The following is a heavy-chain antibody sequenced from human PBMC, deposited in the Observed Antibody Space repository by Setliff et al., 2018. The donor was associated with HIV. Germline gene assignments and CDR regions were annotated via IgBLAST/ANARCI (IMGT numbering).Heavy chain of an antibody. CDR1: GFTFSSYA. CDR2: ISGSGTTI. J-gene: IGHJ4*02. V-gene: IGHV3-48*03. D-gene: IGHD3-10*01. CDR3: ARDIYYGSGSYFDY. Sequence: GGSLRLSCAASGFTFSSYAMSWVRQAPGKGLEWISYISGSGTTIYSADSVKGRFTISRDNAKNSLYLEMNGLGVEDTAIYYCARDIYYGSGSYFDYWGQGILVTVSS.